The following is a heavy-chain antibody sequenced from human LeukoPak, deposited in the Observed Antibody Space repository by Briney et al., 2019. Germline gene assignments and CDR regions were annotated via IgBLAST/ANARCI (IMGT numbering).Heavy chain of an antibody. Sequence: SETLSLTCTVSGGSISSSSYYWSWIRQPPGKGLEWIGYIYYSGSTNYNPSLKSRVTISVDTSKNQFSLKLSSVTAADTAVYYCARDGGYCSGVTCYNHYYYMDVWGKGTTVTISS. CDR2: IYYSGST. J-gene: IGHJ6*03. CDR1: GGSISSSSYY. CDR3: ARDGGYCSGVTCYNHYYYMDV. V-gene: IGHV4-61*01. D-gene: IGHD2-15*01.